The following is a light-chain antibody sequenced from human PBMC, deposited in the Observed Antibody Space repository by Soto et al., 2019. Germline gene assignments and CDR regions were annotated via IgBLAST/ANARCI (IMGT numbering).Light chain of an antibody. J-gene: IGKJ1*01. CDR2: GAS. CDR3: QQYNNWPLT. V-gene: IGKV3-15*01. Sequence: EIVMTQSPATLSVSPGERATLSCRASQSVSRNLAWYQQRPGQAPRLLIYGASTRATGIPARFSGSGSGTEFTLTISSLQSEDFAVYSCQQYNNWPLTFGQGTKVEIK. CDR1: QSVSRN.